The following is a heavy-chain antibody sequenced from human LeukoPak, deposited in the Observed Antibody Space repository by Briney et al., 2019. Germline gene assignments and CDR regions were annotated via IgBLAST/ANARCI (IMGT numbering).Heavy chain of an antibody. V-gene: IGHV4-59*08. CDR2: IYYTGST. CDR3: ARADLVGARFDY. CDR1: GDSISTYY. D-gene: IGHD1-26*01. Sequence: SETLSLTCTVSGDSISTYYWSWIRQPPGKGLEWIGYIYYTGSTNYNPSLKSRVTISVDTSKNQFSLKLSSVTAADTAVYYCARADLVGARFDYWGQGTLVTVSS. J-gene: IGHJ4*02.